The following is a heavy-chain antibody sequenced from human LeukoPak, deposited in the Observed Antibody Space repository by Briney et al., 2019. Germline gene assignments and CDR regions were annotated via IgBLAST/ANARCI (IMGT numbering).Heavy chain of an antibody. CDR3: AKQRDYYYYGMDV. V-gene: IGHV3-30*18. J-gene: IGHJ6*02. Sequence: GGSLRLSCAASGFTFSSYGMHWVRQAPGKGLEWVAVISYDGSNKYYADSVKGRFTISRDNSKNTLYLQMNSLRAEDTAVYHCAKQRDYYYYGMDVWGQGTTVTVSS. CDR2: ISYDGSNK. CDR1: GFTFSSYG.